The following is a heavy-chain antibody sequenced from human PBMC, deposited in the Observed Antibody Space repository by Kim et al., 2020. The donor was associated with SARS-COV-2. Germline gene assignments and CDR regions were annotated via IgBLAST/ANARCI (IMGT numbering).Heavy chain of an antibody. V-gene: IGHV5-51*01. D-gene: IGHD3-3*01. CDR3: VRQEGWSRQYYYYGMDV. CDR1: GYSFTSYW. Sequence: GESLKISCKASGYSFTSYWVAWVRQMPGKGLQWMGILHPGDSDTRYSPSFQGQVTISADKSISTAYLQWSSLKASDTALYYCVRQEGWSRQYYYYGMDVWGQGTTVTVSS. J-gene: IGHJ6*02. CDR2: LHPGDSDT.